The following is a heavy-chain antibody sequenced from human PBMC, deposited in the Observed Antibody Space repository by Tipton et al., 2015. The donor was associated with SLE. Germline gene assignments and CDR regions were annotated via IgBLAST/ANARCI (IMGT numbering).Heavy chain of an antibody. Sequence: LRLSCAASGFTFGDYAMHWVRQVPGKGLEWGSGISWNSGRVDYADSVKGRFTISRDNAKDTLYLQMNSLRAEDTAVYYCARIHYYGSGSRDYWGQGTLVTVSS. CDR2: ISWNSGRV. D-gene: IGHD3-10*01. J-gene: IGHJ4*02. CDR1: GFTFGDYA. CDR3: ARIHYYGSGSRDY. V-gene: IGHV3-9*01.